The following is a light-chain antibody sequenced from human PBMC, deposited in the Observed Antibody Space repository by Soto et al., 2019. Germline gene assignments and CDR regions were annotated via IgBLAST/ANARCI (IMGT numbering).Light chain of an antibody. Sequence: EIVLTQSPATLSLSPGERATLSCRASQSVSSYLAWFQHKPGQAPRLLIYDASNRATGIPARFSGSGSGTDFTLTISSLEPEDFAVYYCQQRIDPLTFGGGTKVEIK. CDR3: QQRIDPLT. V-gene: IGKV3-11*01. CDR2: DAS. J-gene: IGKJ4*01. CDR1: QSVSSY.